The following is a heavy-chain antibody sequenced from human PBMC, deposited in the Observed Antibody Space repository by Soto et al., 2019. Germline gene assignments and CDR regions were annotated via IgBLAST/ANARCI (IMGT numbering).Heavy chain of an antibody. CDR1: GGSISSGGYY. Sequence: QVQLQESGPGLVKPSQTLSLTCTVSGGSISSGGYYWSWIRQHPGKGLEWIGYIYYSGSTYYNPSLKSRVTISVDTSKNQFSLKLSSVTAADTAVYYCARALADPDYGDYAPKPFDYWGQGTLVTVSS. J-gene: IGHJ4*02. V-gene: IGHV4-31*03. CDR3: ARALADPDYGDYAPKPFDY. D-gene: IGHD4-17*01. CDR2: IYYSGST.